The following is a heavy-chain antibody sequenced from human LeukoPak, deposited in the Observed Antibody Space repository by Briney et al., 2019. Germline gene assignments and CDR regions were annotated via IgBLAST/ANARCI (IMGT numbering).Heavy chain of an antibody. CDR1: GFTFSSYE. Sequence: GGSLRLSCAASGFTFSSYEMNWVRQAPGKGLEWVSAISGSGGSTYYTDSVKGRFTISRDNSKNTLYLQMNSLRAEDTAVYYCAKDGPGIAAAGTFDPWGQGTPVTVSS. J-gene: IGHJ5*02. CDR2: ISGSGGST. D-gene: IGHD6-13*01. CDR3: AKDGPGIAAAGTFDP. V-gene: IGHV3-23*01.